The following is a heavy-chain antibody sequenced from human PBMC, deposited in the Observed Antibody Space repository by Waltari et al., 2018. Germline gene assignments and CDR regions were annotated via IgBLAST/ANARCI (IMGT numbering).Heavy chain of an antibody. V-gene: IGHV4-59*01. J-gene: IGHJ5*02. D-gene: IGHD4-4*01. Sequence: QVQLQESGPGLVKPSETLSLTCTVSGGSISSYYWSWIRQPPGKGLEWIGYIYYSGSTNYNPSLKSRVTISVDTSKNQFSLKLSSVTAADTAVYYCALLTDYSNYVDLGWFDPWGQGTLVTVSS. CDR2: IYYSGST. CDR1: GGSISSYY. CDR3: ALLTDYSNYVDLGWFDP.